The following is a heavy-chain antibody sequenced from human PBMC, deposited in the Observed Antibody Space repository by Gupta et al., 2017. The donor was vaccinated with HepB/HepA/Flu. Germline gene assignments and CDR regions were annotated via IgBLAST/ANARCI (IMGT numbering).Heavy chain of an antibody. J-gene: IGHJ4*02. Sequence: QVHLVQSGAEVKKPGASMRLSCRASGYTFTKYYIHWIRQVPGQGPEWLGRINPNNHDPVYAPNLQGRVTMTADTSITTAYLDLSRLRIDDTAIYYCATIEGLIGTTWGQGALVTISS. CDR2: INPNNHDP. CDR3: ATIEGLIGTT. CDR1: GYTFTKYY. D-gene: IGHD1-14*01. V-gene: IGHV1-2*06.